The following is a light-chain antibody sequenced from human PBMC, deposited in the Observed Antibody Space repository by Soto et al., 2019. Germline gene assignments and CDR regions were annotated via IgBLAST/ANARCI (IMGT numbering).Light chain of an antibody. Sequence: DIQMTQSPSTLSASVGDRVTITCRASQSISSWLAWYQQKPGKAPKLLIYDASSLESGVTSRFSGSGSGTEFTLTISSLQPDDFATYYCQQYKSYPFTFGPGTKVDIK. CDR1: QSISSW. V-gene: IGKV1-5*01. CDR3: QQYKSYPFT. J-gene: IGKJ3*01. CDR2: DAS.